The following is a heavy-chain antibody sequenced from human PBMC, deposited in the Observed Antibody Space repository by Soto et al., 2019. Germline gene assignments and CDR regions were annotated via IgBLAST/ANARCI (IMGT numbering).Heavy chain of an antibody. Sequence: PGGSLRLSCAASGFTFSSYVMSWVRQAPGKGLEWVSAISGSGGSTYYADSVKGRFTISRDNSKNTLYLQMNSLRAEDTAVYYCAKGARIARYYYGMDVWGQGTTVTVSS. V-gene: IGHV3-23*01. CDR2: ISGSGGST. CDR1: GFTFSSYV. J-gene: IGHJ6*02. CDR3: AKGARIARYYYGMDV. D-gene: IGHD2-15*01.